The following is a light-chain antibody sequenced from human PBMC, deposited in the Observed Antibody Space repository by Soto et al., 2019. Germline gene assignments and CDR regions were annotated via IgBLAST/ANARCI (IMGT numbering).Light chain of an antibody. CDR3: QRRNNWPPVYT. V-gene: IGKV3-11*01. CDR1: QSVGTY. J-gene: IGKJ2*01. Sequence: EVVLTQSPATLSLSPGGRATLSCRASQSVGTYLAWYQQKPGQAPRLLMYDASSRATGIPARFTGSGSGTEFTLTISSLEPEDFAVYYCQRRNNWPPVYTFGQGTKLEIK. CDR2: DAS.